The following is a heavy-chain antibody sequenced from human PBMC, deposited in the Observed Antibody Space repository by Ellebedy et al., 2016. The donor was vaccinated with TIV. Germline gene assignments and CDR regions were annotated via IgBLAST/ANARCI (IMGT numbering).Heavy chain of an antibody. J-gene: IGHJ3*02. CDR3: ARLPYYGSNSRGAVDI. CDR2: IYYSGTT. V-gene: IGHV4-59*01. CDR1: GGSISSNY. D-gene: IGHD4-23*01. Sequence: SETLSLTXTVSGGSISSNYWSWIRQTPGKGLEWIGYIYYSGTTNYNPSLRGRVTISLDTSKNQFSLKVTSVTAADTAEYYCARLPYYGSNSRGAVDIWGQGTMVTVSS.